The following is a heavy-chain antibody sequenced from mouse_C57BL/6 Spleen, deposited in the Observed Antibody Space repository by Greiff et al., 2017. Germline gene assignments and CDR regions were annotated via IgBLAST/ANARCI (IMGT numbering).Heavy chain of an antibody. D-gene: IGHD2-4*01. CDR2: INPNNGGT. J-gene: IGHJ2*01. V-gene: IGHV1-22*01. Sequence: EVQLQQSGPELVKPGASVKMSCKASGYTFTDYNMHWVKQSHGKSLEWIGYINPNNGGTSYNQKFKGKATLTVNKSSSTAYMELRSLTSEDSAVYYCARSIGANYDYDEGFDYWGQGTTLTVSS. CDR1: GYTFTDYN. CDR3: ARSIGANYDYDEGFDY.